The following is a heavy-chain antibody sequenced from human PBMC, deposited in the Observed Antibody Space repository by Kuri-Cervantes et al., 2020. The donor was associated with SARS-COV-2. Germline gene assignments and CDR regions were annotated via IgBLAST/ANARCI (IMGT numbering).Heavy chain of an antibody. J-gene: IGHJ3*02. CDR1: GYTFTSYY. V-gene: IGHV1-46*01. CDR3: ARADIVVVVAAGGAFDI. Sequence: ASVKVSCKASGYTFTSYYMNWVRQAPGQVLEWMGIINPSGGSTSYAQKSQGRATVTRDTSTSTIYMELSSLRSEDTAVYYCARADIVVVVAAGGAFDIWGQGTMVTVSS. D-gene: IGHD2-15*01. CDR2: INPSGGST.